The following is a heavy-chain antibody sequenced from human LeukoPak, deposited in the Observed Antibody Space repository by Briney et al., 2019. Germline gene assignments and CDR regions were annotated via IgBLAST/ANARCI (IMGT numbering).Heavy chain of an antibody. CDR2: INHSGST. J-gene: IGHJ6*02. Sequence: SETPSLTCAVYGGSFSGYYWSWIRQPPGKGLEWIGEINHSGSTNYSPSLKSRVAISVDTSKNQFSLKLSSVTAADTAVYYCARGPGRITIFGVVTRAGGMDVWGQGTTVTVSS. CDR3: ARGPGRITIFGVVTRAGGMDV. CDR1: GGSFSGYY. V-gene: IGHV4-34*01. D-gene: IGHD3-3*01.